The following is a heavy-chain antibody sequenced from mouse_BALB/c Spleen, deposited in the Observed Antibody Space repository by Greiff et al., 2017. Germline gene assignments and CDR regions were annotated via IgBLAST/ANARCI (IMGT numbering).Heavy chain of an antibody. J-gene: IGHJ4*01. CDR1: GYTFTSYW. CDR3: ASGSFYYYAMDY. V-gene: IGHV1-87*01. CDR2: IYPGDGDT. D-gene: IGHD1-1*01. Sequence: QVQLQQSGAELARPGASVKLSCKASGYTFTSYWMQWVKQRPGQGLEWIGAIYPGDGDTRYTQKFKGKATLTADKSSSTAYMQLSSLASEDSAVYYCASGSFYYYAMDYWGQGTSVTVSS.